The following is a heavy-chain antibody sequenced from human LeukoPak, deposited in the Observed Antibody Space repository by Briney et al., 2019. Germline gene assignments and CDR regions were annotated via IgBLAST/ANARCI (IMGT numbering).Heavy chain of an antibody. D-gene: IGHD5-24*01. CDR1: GGSFSGYY. Sequence: SETLSLTCAVYGGSFSGYYWSWIRQPPGKGLEWIGEINHSASTSYNPSLKSRVTISVDTSKNQFSLKLSSVTAADTAVYYCARVGRDGYNRRFDYWGQGTLVTVSS. CDR3: ARVGRDGYNRRFDY. J-gene: IGHJ4*02. V-gene: IGHV4-34*01. CDR2: INHSAST.